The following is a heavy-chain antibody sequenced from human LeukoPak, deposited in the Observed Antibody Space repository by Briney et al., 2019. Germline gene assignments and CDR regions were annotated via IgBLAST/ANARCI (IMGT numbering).Heavy chain of an antibody. J-gene: IGHJ4*02. CDR3: ARVVFSMTLSGNYYGMGLDY. D-gene: IGHD1-26*01. CDR2: TYYRSKWYN. Sequence: PSQTPPLTCGISGDSVSSNSVGWNWIRQSPSRGLEWLGRTYYRSKWYNDYAVSVKSRITINTDTSRNQFSLQLNSVTPEDTAVYYCARVVFSMTLSGNYYGMGLDYWGQGTPVTVSS. V-gene: IGHV6-1*01. CDR1: GDSVSSNSVG.